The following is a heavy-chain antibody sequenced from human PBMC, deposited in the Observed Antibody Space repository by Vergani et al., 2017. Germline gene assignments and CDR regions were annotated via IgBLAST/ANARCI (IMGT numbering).Heavy chain of an antibody. J-gene: IGHJ4*02. V-gene: IGHV1-18*01. D-gene: IGHD3-22*01. CDR1: GYTFTNYG. CDR2: ISAYYGNT. CDR3: ARVDDSSGSVDY. Sequence: QVQVVQSGAEVKKPGASVRVSCKSSGYTFTNYGISWVRQAPGQGLEWMGWISAYYGNTNYAQKFQGRVTMTTDTSTTTAYMELRSLRSDDTAAYYCARVDDSSGSVDYWGQGTLVTVSS.